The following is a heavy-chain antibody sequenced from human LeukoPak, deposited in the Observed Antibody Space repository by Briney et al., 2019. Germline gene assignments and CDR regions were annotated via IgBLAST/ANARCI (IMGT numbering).Heavy chain of an antibody. CDR1: GFTFSSYS. D-gene: IGHD2-2*01. CDR3: ARSEDFRSLGYCGSTSCYRPHYFDY. Sequence: GGSLTLSCAASGFTFSSYSMNWVRQAPGKGLEWVAVISYDGSNKYYADSVKGRITISRDNSKNTLYLQMNSLRAEDTAVYYCARSEDFRSLGYCGSTSCYRPHYFDYWGQGTLVTVSS. J-gene: IGHJ4*02. V-gene: IGHV3-30*03. CDR2: ISYDGSNK.